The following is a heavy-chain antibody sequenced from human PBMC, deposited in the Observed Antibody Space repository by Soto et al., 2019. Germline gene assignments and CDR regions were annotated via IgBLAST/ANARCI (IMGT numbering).Heavy chain of an antibody. CDR3: ARDDTAGNYYYYYMDV. J-gene: IGHJ6*03. Sequence: PGGSLILSCAASGFTFSSYSMNWVRQAPGKGLEWVSYISSSSSTIYYADSVKGRFTISRDNAKNSLYLQMNSLRDEDTAVYYCARDDTAGNYYYYYMDVWAKGTTVTVSS. CDR2: ISSSSSTI. V-gene: IGHV3-48*02. CDR1: GFTFSSYS.